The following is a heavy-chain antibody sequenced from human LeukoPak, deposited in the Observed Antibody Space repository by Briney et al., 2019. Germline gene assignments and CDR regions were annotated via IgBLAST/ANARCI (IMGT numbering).Heavy chain of an antibody. D-gene: IGHD6-19*01. Sequence: PGGSLRLSCAASGFTFSSYAMHWVRQAPGKGLEWVAVISYDGSNKYCADSVKGRFTISRDNSKNTLYLQMNSLRAEDTAVYYCARTPSSGWHSEYYYYYGMDVWGQGTTVTVSS. CDR2: ISYDGSNK. CDR1: GFTFSSYA. J-gene: IGHJ6*02. CDR3: ARTPSSGWHSEYYYYYGMDV. V-gene: IGHV3-30-3*01.